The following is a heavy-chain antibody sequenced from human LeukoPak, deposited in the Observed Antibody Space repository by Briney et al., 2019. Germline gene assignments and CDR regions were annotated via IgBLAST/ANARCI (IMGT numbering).Heavy chain of an antibody. J-gene: IGHJ4*02. CDR2: IYYSGST. CDR1: GGSISSGGYY. V-gene: IGHV4-31*03. CDR3: VGTNYYDSSGFDY. D-gene: IGHD3-22*01. Sequence: SETLSLTYTVSGGSISSGGYYWSWIRQHPGKGLEWIGYIYYSGSTYYNPSLKSRVTISVDTSKNQFSLKLSSVTAADTAVYYCVGTNYYDSSGFDYWGQGTLVTVSS.